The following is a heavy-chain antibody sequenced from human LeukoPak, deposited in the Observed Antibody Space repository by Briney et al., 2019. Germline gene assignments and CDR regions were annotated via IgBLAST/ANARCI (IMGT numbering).Heavy chain of an antibody. Sequence: AASVKVSCKASGGTFSSYAISWVRQAPGQGLEWMGRIIPILGIANYAQKFQGRVTITADRSTSTAYMELSSLRSEDTAVYYCAREEAAAGFDYWGQGTLVTVSS. V-gene: IGHV1-69*04. CDR1: GGTFSSYA. D-gene: IGHD6-13*01. J-gene: IGHJ4*02. CDR2: IIPILGIA. CDR3: AREEAAAGFDY.